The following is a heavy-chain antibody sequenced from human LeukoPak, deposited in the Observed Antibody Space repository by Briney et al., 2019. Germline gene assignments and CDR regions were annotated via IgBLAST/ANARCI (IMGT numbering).Heavy chain of an antibody. CDR1: GFTFSNYG. CDR3: AKVGVGATASFDH. V-gene: IGHV3-23*01. CDR2: ISGSGGST. D-gene: IGHD1-26*01. J-gene: IGHJ4*02. Sequence: GGTLRLSCAVSGFTFSNYGMSWVRQAPGKGLEWVSVISGSGGSTYYADSVKGRFTISRDNSKNTLYLQMNSLRAEDTAVYYCAKVGVGATASFDHWGQGTLVTVSS.